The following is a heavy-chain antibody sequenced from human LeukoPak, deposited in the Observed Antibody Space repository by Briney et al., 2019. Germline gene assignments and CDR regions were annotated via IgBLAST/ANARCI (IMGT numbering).Heavy chain of an antibody. J-gene: IGHJ4*02. Sequence: ASVTVSCKASGYTFTSYGISWVRQAPGQGLEWMGWISAYNGNTNYAQKLQGRVTMTTDTSTGTAYMELRSLRSDDTAVYYCARDGVSSSWSSFDYWGQGTLVTVSS. CDR1: GYTFTSYG. V-gene: IGHV1-18*01. CDR3: ARDGVSSSWSSFDY. CDR2: ISAYNGNT. D-gene: IGHD6-13*01.